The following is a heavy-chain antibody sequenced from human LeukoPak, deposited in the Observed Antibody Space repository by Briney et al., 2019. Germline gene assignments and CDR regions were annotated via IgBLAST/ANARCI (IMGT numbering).Heavy chain of an antibody. J-gene: IGHJ4*02. Sequence: PGGSLRLSCAASGFTFGSYGMSWVRQAPGKGLEWVSGISGSGGSTYYADSVKGRFTTSRDNSKNMLSLQMNNLRAEDTAVYYCAKPLGNINTVAVAFDFWDQGTLVTVSS. V-gene: IGHV3-23*01. CDR1: GFTFGSYG. CDR3: AKPLGNINTVAVAFDF. D-gene: IGHD6-19*01. CDR2: ISGSGGST.